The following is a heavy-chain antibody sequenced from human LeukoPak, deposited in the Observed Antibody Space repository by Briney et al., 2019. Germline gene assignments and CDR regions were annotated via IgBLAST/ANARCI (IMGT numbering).Heavy chain of an antibody. CDR1: GFTVSSNY. CDR2: IYSGGST. D-gene: IGHD5-12*01. Sequence: GGSLRLSCAASGFTVSSNYMSWVRQAPGKGLEWVSVIYSGGSTYYADSVKGRFTISRDNSKNTLYLQMNSLRAEDTAVYYCARESCYEGDSSWFDPWGQGTLVTVSS. CDR3: ARESCYEGDSSWFDP. V-gene: IGHV3-66*01. J-gene: IGHJ5*02.